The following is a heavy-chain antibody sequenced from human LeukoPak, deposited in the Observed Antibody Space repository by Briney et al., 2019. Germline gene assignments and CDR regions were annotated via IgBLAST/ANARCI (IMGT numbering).Heavy chain of an antibody. CDR2: ISASKGNT. CDR1: GYTFTSYA. V-gene: IGHV1-18*01. CDR3: ARVRLDNTMNFDY. D-gene: IGHD3-22*01. Sequence: GASVKVSCKASGYTFTSYAITWVRQAPGQGLEWMGWISASKGNTNYAQKLQGRVTMTTDTSTTTAYMELRSPRSDDTAVYYCARVRLDNTMNFDYWGQGTLVTVSS. J-gene: IGHJ4*02.